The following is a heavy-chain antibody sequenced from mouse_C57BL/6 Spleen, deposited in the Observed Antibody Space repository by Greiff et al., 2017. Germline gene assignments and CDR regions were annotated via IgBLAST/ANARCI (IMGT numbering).Heavy chain of an antibody. CDR1: GYTFTDYY. J-gene: IGHJ2*01. CDR2: IYPGSGNT. Sequence: QVQLQQSGPELVKPGASVKISCKASGYTFTDYYINWVKQRPGQGLGWIGWIYPGSGNTKYNEKFKGKATLTVDTSSSTAYMQLSSLTSEDSAVYFCARNLDYWGQGTTLTVSS. CDR3: ARNLDY. V-gene: IGHV1-84*01.